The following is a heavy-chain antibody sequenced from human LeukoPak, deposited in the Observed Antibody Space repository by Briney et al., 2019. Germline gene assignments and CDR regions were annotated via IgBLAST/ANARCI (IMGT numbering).Heavy chain of an antibody. V-gene: IGHV4-34*01. CDR1: GGSFSGYY. D-gene: IGHD3-22*01. CDR2: INHSGST. Sequence: SETLSLTCAVYGGSFSGYYWGWIRQPPGKGLEWIGEINHSGSTNYNPSLKSRVTISVDTSKNQFSLKLSSVTAADTAVYYCARGAVIFDYWGQGTLVTVSS. CDR3: ARGAVIFDY. J-gene: IGHJ4*02.